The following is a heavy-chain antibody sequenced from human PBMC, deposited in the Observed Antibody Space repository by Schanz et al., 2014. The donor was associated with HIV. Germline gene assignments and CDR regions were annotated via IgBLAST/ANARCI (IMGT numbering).Heavy chain of an antibody. Sequence: VQLVESGGGVVQPGRSLRLSCAASGFTFSSHWMHWVRQAPGKGLVWVSRINSNEGTTDYADSVRGRFTISRDNSKNTLYLQMKNLRTEDTAIYFCAKDQSARWALPFYYGFDVWGQGTTVTVSS. CDR2: INSNEGTT. D-gene: IGHD1-26*01. CDR3: AKDQSARWALPFYYGFDV. CDR1: GFTFSSHW. J-gene: IGHJ6*02. V-gene: IGHV3-74*01.